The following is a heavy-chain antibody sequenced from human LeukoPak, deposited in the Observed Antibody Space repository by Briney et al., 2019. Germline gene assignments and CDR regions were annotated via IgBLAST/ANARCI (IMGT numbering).Heavy chain of an antibody. CDR3: ARDSYDSSGYDYDY. J-gene: IGHJ4*02. Sequence: PSETLSLTCAVSGDSITSTSSYWAWIRQPPGKGLEWIGYIYHSGSTYYNPSLKSRVTISVDRSKNQFSLKLSSVTAADTAVYYCARDSYDSSGYDYDYWGQGTLVTVSS. CDR1: GDSITSTSSY. CDR2: IYHSGST. V-gene: IGHV4-39*07. D-gene: IGHD3-22*01.